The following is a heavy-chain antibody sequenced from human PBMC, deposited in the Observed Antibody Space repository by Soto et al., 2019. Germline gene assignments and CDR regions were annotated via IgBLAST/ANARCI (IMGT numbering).Heavy chain of an antibody. CDR3: ANGYRSGWYYFDY. CDR2: ISHDGSNK. Sequence: QVQLVESGGGVVQPGRSLRLSCAASGFTFSTYGMHWVRQAPGKGLEWVAVISHDGSNKYYVDSVKGRFTISRDNSKNTLYLQMSSLKPEDTAMYYCANGYRSGWYYFDYWGQGTLVTVSS. D-gene: IGHD6-19*01. V-gene: IGHV3-30*18. J-gene: IGHJ4*02. CDR1: GFTFSTYG.